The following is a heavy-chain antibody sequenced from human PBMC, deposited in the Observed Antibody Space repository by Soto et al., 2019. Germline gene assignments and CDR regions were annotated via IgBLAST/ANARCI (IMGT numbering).Heavy chain of an antibody. CDR3: ARDGVGATVYFGYLDY. CDR1: GFTFSNAW. D-gene: IGHD1-26*01. Sequence: GGSLRLSCAASGFTFSNAWINWVRQAPGKGLEWVGRIKSKTDSGTTDYAAPVKGRFAISRDDSKNMVYLQMDSLRAEDTAFYYFARDGVGATVYFGYLDYWGQGALVTVSS. V-gene: IGHV3-15*07. J-gene: IGHJ4*02. CDR2: IKSKTDSGTT.